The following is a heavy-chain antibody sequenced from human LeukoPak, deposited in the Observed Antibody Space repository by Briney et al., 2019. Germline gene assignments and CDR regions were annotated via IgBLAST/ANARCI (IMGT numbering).Heavy chain of an antibody. CDR3: ARASVSIAAAGTSPLFDY. CDR1: GGSFSGYY. Sequence: PSETLSLTCAVYGGSFSGYYWSWIRQHPGKGLEWIGYIYYSGSTYYNPSLKSRVTISVDTSKNQFSLKLSSVTAADTAVYYCARASVSIAAAGTSPLFDYWGQGTLVTVSS. J-gene: IGHJ4*02. D-gene: IGHD6-13*01. V-gene: IGHV4-31*11. CDR2: IYYSGST.